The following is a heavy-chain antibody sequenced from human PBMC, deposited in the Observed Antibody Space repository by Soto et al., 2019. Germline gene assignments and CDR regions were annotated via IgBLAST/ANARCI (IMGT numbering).Heavy chain of an antibody. Sequence: SETLSLTCAVYGGSFSGYYWSWIRQPPGKGLEWIGEINHSGSTNYNPSLKSRVTISVDTSKNQFSLKLSSVTAADTAVYYCARGDAGDCSSTSCYSFRWFDPWGQRTLVTVSS. J-gene: IGHJ5*02. V-gene: IGHV4-34*01. CDR3: ARGDAGDCSSTSCYSFRWFDP. D-gene: IGHD2-2*01. CDR1: GGSFSGYY. CDR2: INHSGST.